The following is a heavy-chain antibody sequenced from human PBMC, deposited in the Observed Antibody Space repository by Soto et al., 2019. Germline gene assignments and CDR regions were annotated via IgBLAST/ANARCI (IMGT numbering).Heavy chain of an antibody. CDR1: GFTFSSYA. Sequence: GGSLRLSCAASGFTFSSYAMSWVRQAPGKGLEWVSAISGSGGSTYYADSVKGRFTISRDNSKNTLYLQMNGLRAEDTAVYYCAKDSTAAGMYNWFDPWGQGTLVTVSS. V-gene: IGHV3-23*01. CDR3: AKDSTAAGMYNWFDP. D-gene: IGHD6-13*01. CDR2: ISGSGGST. J-gene: IGHJ5*02.